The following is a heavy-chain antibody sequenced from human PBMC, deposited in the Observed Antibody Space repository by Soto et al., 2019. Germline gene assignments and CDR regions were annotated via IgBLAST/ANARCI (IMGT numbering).Heavy chain of an antibody. CDR3: TTNYYDSSGYDNWFDP. D-gene: IGHD3-22*01. V-gene: IGHV3-49*03. J-gene: IGHJ5*02. CDR1: GFTFGDYA. Sequence: SLRLSCTASGFTFGDYAMSWLRQAPGKGLERVGFIRSKAYGGTTQYAASVKGRFTISSDDSKTIAYLQMNSLKTEDPAVYYCTTNYYDSSGYDNWFDPWGQGSLVTV. CDR2: IRSKAYGGTT.